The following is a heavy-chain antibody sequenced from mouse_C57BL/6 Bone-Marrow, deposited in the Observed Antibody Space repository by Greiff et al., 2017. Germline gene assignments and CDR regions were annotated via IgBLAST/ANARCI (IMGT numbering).Heavy chain of an antibody. Sequence: EVQLQQSGPELVKPGASVKISCKASGYTFNDYYMNWVKQSHGKSLEWIGDINPNNGGTSYNQKLKGKATLTVDTSSSTAYMELRSLTSEDSAVYYCARDYYGSSWYFDYWGQGTILTVSS. V-gene: IGHV1-26*01. D-gene: IGHD1-1*01. CDR1: GYTFNDYY. CDR2: INPNNGGT. J-gene: IGHJ2*01. CDR3: ARDYYGSSWYFDY.